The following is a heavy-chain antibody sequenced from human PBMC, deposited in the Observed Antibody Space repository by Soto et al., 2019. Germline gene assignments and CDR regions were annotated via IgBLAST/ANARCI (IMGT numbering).Heavy chain of an antibody. J-gene: IGHJ4*02. D-gene: IGHD4-17*01. Sequence: SETLSLTCAVSGGSISIGGYSWSLILQPPGKGLEWIGYIYHSGSTYYNPSLKSRVTISVDRSKNQFSLKLSSVTAADTAVYYCARTRADDYGDYFDYWGQGTLVTVSS. CDR3: ARTRADDYGDYFDY. CDR1: GGSISIGGYS. V-gene: IGHV4-30-2*01. CDR2: IYHSGST.